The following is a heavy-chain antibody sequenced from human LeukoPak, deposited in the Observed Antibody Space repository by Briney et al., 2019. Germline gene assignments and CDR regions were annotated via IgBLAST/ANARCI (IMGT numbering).Heavy chain of an antibody. CDR1: GFTFSSYS. Sequence: GGSLRLSCAASGFTFSSYSMNWVRQAPGKGLEWVSSISSSSSYIYYADSVKGRFTISRDNSKNTLYLQMNSLRAEDTAVYYCAGGLGYYDYWGQGTLVTVSS. V-gene: IGHV3-21*04. J-gene: IGHJ4*02. CDR3: AGGLGYYDY. CDR2: ISSSSSYI.